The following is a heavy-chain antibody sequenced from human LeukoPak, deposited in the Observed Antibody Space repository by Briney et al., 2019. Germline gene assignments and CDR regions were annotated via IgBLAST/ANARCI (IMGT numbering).Heavy chain of an antibody. J-gene: IGHJ5*02. Sequence: GGSLRLSCAASRFTFSTYWMSWVRQAPGKGLEWVANIKQDGREKYYVDSVKGRFTISRDNAKNSLYLQMNSLRAEDTAVYYCARDYGLYYGSGINWFDPWGQGTLVTVSS. CDR2: IKQDGREK. V-gene: IGHV3-7*01. CDR1: RFTFSTYW. D-gene: IGHD3-10*01. CDR3: ARDYGLYYGSGINWFDP.